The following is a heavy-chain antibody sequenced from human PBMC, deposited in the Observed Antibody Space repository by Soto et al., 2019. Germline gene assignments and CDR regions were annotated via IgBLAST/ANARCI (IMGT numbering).Heavy chain of an antibody. V-gene: IGHV1-2*04. CDR2: INPNSGGT. CDR1: GYTFTGYY. D-gene: IGHD3-10*01. Sequence: QVQLVQSGAEVKKPGASVKVSCKASGYTFTGYYMNWVRQAPGQGLEWMGWINPNSGGTNYAQKFQGWVTMTRDTPIGTAYMELSRLRSDDTAVYYCARAPPYGSGNYGMDVWGQGSTVTVSS. CDR3: ARAPPYGSGNYGMDV. J-gene: IGHJ6*02.